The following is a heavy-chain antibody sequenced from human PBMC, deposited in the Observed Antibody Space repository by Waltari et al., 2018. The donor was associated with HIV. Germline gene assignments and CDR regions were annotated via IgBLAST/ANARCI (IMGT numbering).Heavy chain of an antibody. D-gene: IGHD3-22*01. J-gene: IGHJ3*02. CDR2: IYYTGST. CDR1: GGSISSGDYY. Sequence: QVQLQESGPGLVKPSQTLSLSCTVSGGSISSGDYYWSWIRQHPGKGLEWIGDIYYTGSTYYNSSLKIRVTISVDMSKNQFSLKLTSVTAADTAVYYCARGLDSSGYYYGLGDAFDIWGQGTMVTVSS. CDR3: ARGLDSSGYYYGLGDAFDI. V-gene: IGHV4-31*03.